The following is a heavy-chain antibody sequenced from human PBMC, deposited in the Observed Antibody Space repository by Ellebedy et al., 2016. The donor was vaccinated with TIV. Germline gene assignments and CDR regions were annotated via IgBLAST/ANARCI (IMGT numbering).Heavy chain of an antibody. J-gene: IGHJ3*02. CDR3: ARDSALGYCSGGSCYPAFDI. CDR1: GYTFISYG. Sequence: AASVKVSCKASGYTFISYGISWVRQAPGQGLEWMGWISAYNGNTNYAQKIQGRVTMTTDTSTSTAYMELRSLRSDDTAVYYCARDSALGYCSGGSCYPAFDIWGQGTMVTVSS. CDR2: ISAYNGNT. D-gene: IGHD2-15*01. V-gene: IGHV1-18*01.